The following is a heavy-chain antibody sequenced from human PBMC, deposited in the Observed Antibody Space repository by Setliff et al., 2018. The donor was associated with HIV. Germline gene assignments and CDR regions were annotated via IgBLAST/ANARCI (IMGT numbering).Heavy chain of an antibody. CDR3: ARPYSGHAPYYYGMDV. J-gene: IGHJ6*02. D-gene: IGHD5-12*01. Sequence: GESLKISCKGFGYKFTDYWVGWVRQMPGKGLEWMGIIYPGDSDTRYSPSFQGQVTISADKSISTAYMELSSLRSEDTAVYYCARPYSGHAPYYYGMDVWGQGTTVTVSS. CDR2: IYPGDSDT. CDR1: GYKFTDYW. V-gene: IGHV5-51*01.